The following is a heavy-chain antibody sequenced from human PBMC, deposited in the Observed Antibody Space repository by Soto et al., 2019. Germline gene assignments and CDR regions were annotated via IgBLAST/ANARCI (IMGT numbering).Heavy chain of an antibody. V-gene: IGHV3-48*02. CDR3: ASGKDYAEGGY. CDR1: GFTFSSYS. D-gene: IGHD4-17*01. CDR2: ISSSSSTI. Sequence: EVQLVESGGGLVQPGGSLRLSCAASGFTFSSYSMKWVRQAPGKGLEWVSYISSSSSTIYYADSVKGRFTISRDNSKNSLYLQMNILRDEDTAVYYCASGKDYAEGGYWGQGNLVTVSS. J-gene: IGHJ4*01.